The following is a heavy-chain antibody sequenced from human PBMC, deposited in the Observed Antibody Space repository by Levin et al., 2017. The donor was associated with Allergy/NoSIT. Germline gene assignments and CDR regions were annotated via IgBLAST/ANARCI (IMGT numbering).Heavy chain of an antibody. CDR3: AKDADSGGRDGYNFPN. CDR1: GFTFSSYA. J-gene: IGHJ4*02. D-gene: IGHD5-24*01. V-gene: IGHV3-23*01. Sequence: GESLKISCAASGFTFSSYAMSWVRQAPGKGLEWVSAISGSGGSTYYADSVKGRFTISRDNSKNTLYLQMNSLRAEDTAVYYCAKDADSGGRDGYNFPNWGQGTLVTVSS. CDR2: ISGSGGST.